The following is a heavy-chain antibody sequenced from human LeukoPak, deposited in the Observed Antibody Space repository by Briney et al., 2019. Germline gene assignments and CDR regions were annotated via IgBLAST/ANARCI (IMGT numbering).Heavy chain of an antibody. CDR3: ASIDCSSTSCFDY. J-gene: IGHJ4*02. CDR2: IYYSGST. D-gene: IGHD2-2*01. CDR1: GGSISSYY. Sequence: LETLSLTCTVSGGSISSYYWSWIRQPPGKGLERIGYIYYSGSTNYNPSLKSRVTMSVDTSKNQFSLKLSSVTAADTAVYYCASIDCSSTSCFDYWGQGTLVTVSS. V-gene: IGHV4-59*12.